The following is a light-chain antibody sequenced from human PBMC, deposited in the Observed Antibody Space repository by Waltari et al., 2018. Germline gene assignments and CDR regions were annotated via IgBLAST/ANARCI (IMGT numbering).Light chain of an antibody. CDR1: SANIAGNT. V-gene: IGLV1-44*01. CDR2: KNT. J-gene: IGLJ2*01. CDR3: GTWDDGVHTRL. Sequence: QSLLAQPPSVSGTPGQRVIISCSGRSANIAGNTVDWYQQVPGAAPRLLIFKNTQRQSGVPDRFFASKSGTSASLSSSGLQAEDEADYYCGTWDDGVHTRLFGGGTRLTVL.